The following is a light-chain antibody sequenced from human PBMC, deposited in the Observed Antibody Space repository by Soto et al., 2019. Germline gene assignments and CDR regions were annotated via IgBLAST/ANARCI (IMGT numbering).Light chain of an antibody. V-gene: IGKV3-20*01. J-gene: IGKJ4*01. Sequence: IVLTQSPGTLSLSPGERATLSCRASQSVSSSSLAWYQQKPGQAPRLLMYGASRRATGIPDRFSGSGSGTDFTLIISRLEPEDFAVYYCQQYGTSPLTFGGGTKVDNK. CDR3: QQYGTSPLT. CDR2: GAS. CDR1: QSVSSSS.